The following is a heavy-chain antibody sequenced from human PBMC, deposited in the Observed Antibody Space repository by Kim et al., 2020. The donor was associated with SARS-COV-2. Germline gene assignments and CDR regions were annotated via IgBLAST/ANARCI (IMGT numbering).Heavy chain of an antibody. J-gene: IGHJ4*02. CDR3: ARSVSGSYGTY. D-gene: IGHD1-26*01. CDR2: T. V-gene: IGHV1-46*01. Sequence: TSYAKNFQGRVTMTRNTSTSTVYMELSSLRSEDTAVYYCARSVSGSYGTYWGQGTLFTVSS.